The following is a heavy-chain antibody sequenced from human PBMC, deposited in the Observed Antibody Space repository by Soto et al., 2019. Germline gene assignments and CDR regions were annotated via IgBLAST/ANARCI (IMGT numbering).Heavy chain of an antibody. CDR3: ARGGSSDRQVAFDF. J-gene: IGHJ3*01. Sequence: LETLSLTCDVYGGSFTGYFWNWIRQSPGKGLEWIGKVNHNGRNNYNPSLKSRVTISLDMSKNQISLKLTSVTAADTAVYYCARGGSSDRQVAFDFWGQGTMVTVSS. CDR1: GGSFTGYF. D-gene: IGHD6-19*01. V-gene: IGHV4-34*01. CDR2: VNHNGRN.